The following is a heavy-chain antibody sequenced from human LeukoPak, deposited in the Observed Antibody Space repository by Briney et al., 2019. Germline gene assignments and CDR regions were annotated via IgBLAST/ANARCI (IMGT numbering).Heavy chain of an antibody. D-gene: IGHD4-17*01. V-gene: IGHV3-23*01. Sequence: GGSLRLSCAASGFTFSSYAMSWVRQAPGKGLEWVSAISGSGGSTYYADSVKGRFTIARDNSKNTVYLQMSSLRADDTAVYYCAKAGWVVDYGDYEGYFDYWGQGTLVTVSS. CDR1: GFTFSSYA. CDR3: AKAGWVVDYGDYEGYFDY. J-gene: IGHJ4*02. CDR2: ISGSGGST.